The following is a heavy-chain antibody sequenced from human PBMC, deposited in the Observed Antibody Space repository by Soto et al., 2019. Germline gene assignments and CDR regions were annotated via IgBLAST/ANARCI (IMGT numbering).Heavy chain of an antibody. CDR3: AKNFIPLSPDLYFDS. Sequence: GGSLRLSCAASGFPFSPYGMHWVRQAPGKGLEWVAVISYDGSYKSYEDSVKGRFTISRDNYKNTLHLQMDSLRAEDTAVYYCAKNFIPLSPDLYFDSWGQGTTVTVSS. J-gene: IGHJ4*03. V-gene: IGHV3-30*18. CDR2: ISYDGSYK. CDR1: GFPFSPYG. D-gene: IGHD3-16*01.